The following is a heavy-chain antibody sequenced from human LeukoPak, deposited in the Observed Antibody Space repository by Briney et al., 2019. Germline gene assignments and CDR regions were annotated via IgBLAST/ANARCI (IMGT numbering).Heavy chain of an antibody. CDR3: WRVQEVGVVISYYYYYGMDV. J-gene: IGHJ6*02. Sequence: ASVKVSCKASGYTFTSYGISWVRQAPGQGLEWMGWISAYNGNTNYAQKLQGRVTMTTDTSTSTAYMELRSLRSDDTAVYYCWRVQEVGVVISYYYYYGMDVWGQGTTVTVSS. CDR1: GYTFTSYG. CDR2: ISAYNGNT. V-gene: IGHV1-18*01. D-gene: IGHD3-3*01.